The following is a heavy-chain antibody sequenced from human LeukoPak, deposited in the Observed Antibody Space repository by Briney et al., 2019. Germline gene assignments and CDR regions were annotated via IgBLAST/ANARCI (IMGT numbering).Heavy chain of an antibody. D-gene: IGHD3-9*01. V-gene: IGHV3-30*02. Sequence: PGGSLRLSCAASGFTFSSYGMHWVRQAPGKGLEWVAFIRYDGSIKYYADSVKGRFSISRDTSKNTLYLQMNSLRTEDTAVYDCAKDHDILTGAFDYWGQGTLVTVSS. CDR3: AKDHDILTGAFDY. CDR2: IRYDGSIK. CDR1: GFTFSSYG. J-gene: IGHJ4*02.